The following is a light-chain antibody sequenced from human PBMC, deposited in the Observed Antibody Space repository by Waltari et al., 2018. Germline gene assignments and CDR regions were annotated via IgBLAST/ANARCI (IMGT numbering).Light chain of an antibody. J-gene: IGKJ2*01. V-gene: IGKV1-5*01. CDR1: QSISSW. CDR3: QQYNSYSMYT. Sequence: DIQMTQSPSTLSASVGDRVTITCRASQSISSWLAWYQQKPGKAPKLLIHDAISLESGVPSRFSGIGSGTEFSLTISSLQPDDFATYYCQQYNSYSMYTFGQATKLEIK. CDR2: DAI.